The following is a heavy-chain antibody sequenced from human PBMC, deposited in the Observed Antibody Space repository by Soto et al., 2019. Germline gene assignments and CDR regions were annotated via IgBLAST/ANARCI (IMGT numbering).Heavy chain of an antibody. Sequence: PSATLSRTCTVSGGSVSSGSYYWIWIRQPPGKALEWIGYIYYSGSTNYNPSLKSRVTISVDTSKNQFSLKLSSVTAADTAVYYCARGAAVAARPYYYYYGMDVSGQGTTVTVSS. V-gene: IGHV4-61*01. J-gene: IGHJ6*02. CDR1: GGSVSSGSYY. D-gene: IGHD6-6*01. CDR2: IYYSGST. CDR3: ARGAAVAARPYYYYYGMDV.